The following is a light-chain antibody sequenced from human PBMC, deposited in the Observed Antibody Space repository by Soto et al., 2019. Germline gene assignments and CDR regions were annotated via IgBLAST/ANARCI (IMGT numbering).Light chain of an antibody. CDR2: DVS. CDR3: SSYTSSSTVV. J-gene: IGLJ2*01. V-gene: IGLV2-14*01. Sequence: QSALTQPASVSGSPGQSITISCTGTSSDVGGYNYVSWYQQHPGKAPKLMIYDVSTRPSGVSNRFSGSKSGNTAFLTISGFQAEDEADYYCSSYTSSSTVVFGGGTKVTVL. CDR1: SSDVGGYNY.